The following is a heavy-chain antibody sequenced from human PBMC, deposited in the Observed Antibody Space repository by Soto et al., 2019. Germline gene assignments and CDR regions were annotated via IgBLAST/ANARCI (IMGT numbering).Heavy chain of an antibody. CDR1: GGSFSGYY. D-gene: IGHD2-15*01. J-gene: IGHJ4*02. Sequence: QVQLQQWGAGLLKPSETLSLTCAVYGGSFSGYYWSWIRQPPGKGLEWIGEINHSGSTNYNPSLKSRVTISVDTSKNQFFLKLSSVTAADTAVYYCARGALCSGGSCANASFDYWGQGTLITVSS. CDR2: INHSGST. CDR3: ARGALCSGGSCANASFDY. V-gene: IGHV4-34*01.